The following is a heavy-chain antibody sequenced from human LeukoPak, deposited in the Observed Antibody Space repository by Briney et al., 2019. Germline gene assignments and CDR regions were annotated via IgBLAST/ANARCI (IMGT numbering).Heavy chain of an antibody. J-gene: IGHJ5*02. Sequence: ASVKVSCKASGYTFTNYAMHWVRQAPGQRLEWMGWINAGNGKTKYSQKFQGRVTITRDTSASTAYMEVSSLRSEDTAVYYCARAPRGNSGYCSSTSCTDHRYNWFDPWGQGTLVTVSS. D-gene: IGHD2-2*01. V-gene: IGHV1-3*01. CDR3: ARAPRGNSGYCSSTSCTDHRYNWFDP. CDR1: GYTFTNYA. CDR2: INAGNGKT.